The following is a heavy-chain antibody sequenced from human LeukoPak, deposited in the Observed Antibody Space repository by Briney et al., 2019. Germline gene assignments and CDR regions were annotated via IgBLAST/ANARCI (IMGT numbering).Heavy chain of an antibody. J-gene: IGHJ4*02. Sequence: GGSLRLSCAASGFTFSSYSMNWVRQAPGKGLEWVANIKQDGSEKYYVDSVKGRFTISRDNAKNSLYLQMNSLRAEDTAVYYCARRRAGIPIDYWGQGTLVTVSS. CDR1: GFTFSSYS. CDR3: ARRRAGIPIDY. V-gene: IGHV3-7*01. D-gene: IGHD2-21*01. CDR2: IKQDGSEK.